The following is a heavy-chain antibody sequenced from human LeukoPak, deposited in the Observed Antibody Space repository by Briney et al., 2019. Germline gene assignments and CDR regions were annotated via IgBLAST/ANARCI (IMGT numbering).Heavy chain of an antibody. J-gene: IGHJ5*02. CDR3: ARHLVVVVVPAATENWFDP. V-gene: IGHV4-30-4*01. D-gene: IGHD2-2*01. CDR2: IYYSGST. CDR1: GGSISSGDYY. Sequence: PSQTLSLTCTVSGGSISSGDYYWSWIRQPPGKGLEWIGYIYYSGSTYYNPSLKSRVTISVDTSKNQFSLKLSSVTAADTAVYYCARHLVVVVVPAATENWFDPWGQGTLVTVSS.